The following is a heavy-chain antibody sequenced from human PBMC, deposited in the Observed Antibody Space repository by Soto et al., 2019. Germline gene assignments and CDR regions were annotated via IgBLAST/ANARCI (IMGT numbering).Heavy chain of an antibody. CDR3: ARGTGYSGYEDES. CDR2: INHSGST. V-gene: IGHV4-34*01. Sequence: PSETLSLTCAVYGGSFSGYYWSWIRQPPGKGLEWIGEINHSGSTNYNPSLKSRVTISVDTSKNQFSLKLSSVTAADTAVYYCARGTGYSGYEDESWGQGTLVTVSS. D-gene: IGHD5-12*01. CDR1: GGSFSGYY. J-gene: IGHJ4*02.